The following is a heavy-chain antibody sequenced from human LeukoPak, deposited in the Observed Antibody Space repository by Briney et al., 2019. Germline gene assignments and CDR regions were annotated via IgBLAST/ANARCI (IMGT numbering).Heavy chain of an antibody. D-gene: IGHD3-10*01. CDR1: GFRFSDFW. V-gene: IGHV3-74*01. CDR3: ASDRVLGSGSLDN. CDR2: IRGDWHDT. Sequence: PGGSLRLSCTASGFRFSDFWMHWVRQAPGKRLVWVSRIRGDWHDTTYADSVKGRFTISRDNAQNTLYLQMNSLRVEDTAVYYCASDRVLGSGSLDNWGQGTLVTVSS. J-gene: IGHJ4*02.